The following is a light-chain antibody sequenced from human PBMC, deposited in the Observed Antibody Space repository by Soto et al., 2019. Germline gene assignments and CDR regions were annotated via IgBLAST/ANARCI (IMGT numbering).Light chain of an antibody. V-gene: IGLV2-14*01. J-gene: IGLJ1*01. CDR2: EGT. CDR3: VSYATSTTLYV. Sequence: QPVPTHPASITRSPGQSITLSYTATSSGVVSFNYVSWYQHHPDRDPDLMIDEGTSRPSGVSNRFSGSQSGKTASLAISGLQAEDEAHYYLVSYATSTTLYVCGSGTKVTVL. CDR1: SSGVVSFNY.